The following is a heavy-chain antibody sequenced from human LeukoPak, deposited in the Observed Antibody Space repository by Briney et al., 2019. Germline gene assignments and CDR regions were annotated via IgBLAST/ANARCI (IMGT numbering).Heavy chain of an antibody. CDR2: INTDGSST. Sequence: PGGSLRLSCAASGFAFSSYWMHWVRQAPGKGLVWVSRINTDGSSTTYADSVKGRFTISRDNAKNTLYLQMNSLRAEDTAVYYCAKSPHWNYPHFDYWGQGTLVTVSS. CDR3: AKSPHWNYPHFDY. V-gene: IGHV3-74*01. J-gene: IGHJ4*02. CDR1: GFAFSSYW. D-gene: IGHD1-7*01.